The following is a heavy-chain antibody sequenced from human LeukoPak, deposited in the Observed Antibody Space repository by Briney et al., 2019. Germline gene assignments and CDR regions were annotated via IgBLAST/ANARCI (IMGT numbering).Heavy chain of an antibody. CDR1: GGTFSSYA. CDR2: LIPIFGTA. V-gene: IGHV1-69*05. CDR3: ARANVLLWFGEKDYYYYIDA. D-gene: IGHD3-10*01. Sequence: AVKVSCKASGGTFSSYAFGWVRQAPGQGLAWMGGLIPIFGTANYTQKFQGRVTITTDESTSTAYMELSSLRSEDTAVYYCARANVLLWFGEKDYYYYIDAWGKGTTVTVSS. J-gene: IGHJ6*03.